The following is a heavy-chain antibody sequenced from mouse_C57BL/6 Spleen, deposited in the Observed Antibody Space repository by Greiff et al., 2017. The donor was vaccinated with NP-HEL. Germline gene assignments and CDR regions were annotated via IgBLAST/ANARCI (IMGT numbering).Heavy chain of an antibody. V-gene: IGHV6-3*01. CDR1: GFTFSNYW. D-gene: IGHD1-1*01. Sequence: EVMLVESGGGLVQPGGSMKLSCVASGFTFSNYWMNWVRQSPEKGLEWVAQIRLKSDNYATHYAESVKGRFTISRDDSKSSVYLQMNNLRAEYTGIYYCSITPAMDYWGQGTSVTVSS. CDR3: SITPAMDY. CDR2: IRLKSDNYAT. J-gene: IGHJ4*01.